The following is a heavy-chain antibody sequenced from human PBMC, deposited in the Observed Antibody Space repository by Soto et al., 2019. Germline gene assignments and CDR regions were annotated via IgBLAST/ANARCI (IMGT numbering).Heavy chain of an antibody. V-gene: IGHV3-72*01. J-gene: IGHJ4*02. CDR1: GFTFSDHY. D-gene: IGHD1-7*01. CDR3: ARGRAGTIRVHDSEYFDY. CDR2: TRNKANSYTT. Sequence: GGSLRLSCAASGFTFSDHYMDWVRQAPGKGLEWVGRTRNKANSYTTEYAASVKGRFTISRDDSKNSLYLQMNSMKTEDTAVYYCARGRAGTIRVHDSEYFDYWGQATLVTVSS.